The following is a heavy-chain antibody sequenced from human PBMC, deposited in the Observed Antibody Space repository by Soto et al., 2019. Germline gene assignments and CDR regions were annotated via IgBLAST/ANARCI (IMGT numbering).Heavy chain of an antibody. CDR1: GFIFSSLA. J-gene: IGHJ3*02. CDR2: IPGSADST. CDR3: AKKLPEAGSHFAFDI. Sequence: GESLKISCAASGFIFSSLAMSWVRQAPGKGLEWVSAIPGSADSTYYADSVKGRFTISRDNSKNTLYLQMNSLRAEDTAVYYCAKKLPEAGSHFAFDIWGHGTMVT. V-gene: IGHV3-23*01. D-gene: IGHD2-2*01.